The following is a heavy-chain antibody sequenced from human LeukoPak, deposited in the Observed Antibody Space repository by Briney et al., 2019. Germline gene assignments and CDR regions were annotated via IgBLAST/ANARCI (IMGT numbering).Heavy chain of an antibody. J-gene: IGHJ4*02. CDR2: ISGSGSST. V-gene: IGHV3-23*01. CDR1: GFTFSSYA. CDR3: AKDPGYGDYVTYFDY. Sequence: GGSLRLSCAASGFTFSSYAMSWVRQAPGKGLEWVSSISGSGSSTYYADSVKGRFTISRDNSKNTLYLQMNSLRAEDTAVYYCAKDPGYGDYVTYFDYWGQGTLVTVSS. D-gene: IGHD4-17*01.